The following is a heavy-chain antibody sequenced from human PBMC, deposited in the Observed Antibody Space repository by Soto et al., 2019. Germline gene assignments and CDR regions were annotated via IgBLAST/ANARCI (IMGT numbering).Heavy chain of an antibody. V-gene: IGHV3-30-3*01. J-gene: IGHJ6*02. CDR1: RFTFSSYA. D-gene: IGHD3-3*01. CDR2: ISYDGSNK. CDR3: ARDNHVLRFLEWPSAGGMDV. Sequence: VQLVESGGDLVQPGGSLRLSCAASRFTFSSYAMHWVRQAPGKGLEWVAVISYDGSNKYYADSVKGRFTISRDNSKNTLYLQMNSLRAEDTAVYYCARDNHVLRFLEWPSAGGMDVWGQGTTVTVSS.